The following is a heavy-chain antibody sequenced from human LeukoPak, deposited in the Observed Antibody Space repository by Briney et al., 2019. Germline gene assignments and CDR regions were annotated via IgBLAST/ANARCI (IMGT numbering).Heavy chain of an antibody. V-gene: IGHV3-7*01. CDR2: IKQDGSEK. Sequence: GGSLRLSCAASGFTFSSYAMSWVRQAPGKGLEWVANIKQDGSEKYYVDSVKGRFTISRDNAKNSLYLQMNSLRAEDTAVYYCARSRYGSGRAPMDVWGKGTTVTISS. D-gene: IGHD3-10*01. J-gene: IGHJ6*03. CDR1: GFTFSSYA. CDR3: ARSRYGSGRAPMDV.